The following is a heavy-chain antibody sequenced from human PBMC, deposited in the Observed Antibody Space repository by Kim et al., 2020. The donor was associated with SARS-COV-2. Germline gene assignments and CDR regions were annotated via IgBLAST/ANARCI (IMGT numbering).Heavy chain of an antibody. CDR3: ASLVWFGELLKDY. J-gene: IGHJ4*02. V-gene: IGHV4-34*01. CDR1: GGSFSGYY. D-gene: IGHD3-10*01. Sequence: SETLSLTCAVYGGSFSGYYWSWIRQPPGKGLEWIGEINHSGSTNYNPSLKSRVTISVDTSKNQFSLKLSSVTAADTAVYYCASLVWFGELLKDYWGQGTLVTVSS. CDR2: INHSGST.